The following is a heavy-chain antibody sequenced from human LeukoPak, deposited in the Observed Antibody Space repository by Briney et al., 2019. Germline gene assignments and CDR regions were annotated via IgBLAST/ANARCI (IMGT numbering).Heavy chain of an antibody. CDR3: VRRAFGPRRQFLYEKKYYFDY. Sequence: SEALSLTCAVYGGAFTNYYWSWIRQPPGKGLEWIGEINHSGSGNYNPSLKPRLMMSVDTSKSQISLRLTSVTAADTAVYYCVRRAFGPRRQFLYEKKYYFDYWARGTLVTVSS. D-gene: IGHD2-21*01. J-gene: IGHJ4*02. CDR2: INHSGSG. V-gene: IGHV4-34*01. CDR1: GGAFTNYY.